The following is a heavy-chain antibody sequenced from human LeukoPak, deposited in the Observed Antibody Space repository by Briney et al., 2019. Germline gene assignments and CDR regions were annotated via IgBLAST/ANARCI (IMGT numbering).Heavy chain of an antibody. Sequence: GGSLRLSCAASGFTFSSYAMSWVRQAPGKALEWVSTISGTGRGTYYADSVKGRFTISRDNSKNTLYLQMNSLRAEDTAVYYCANLRPSSGWCMDVWGQGTTVTISS. CDR2: ISGTGRGT. V-gene: IGHV3-23*01. CDR3: ANLRPSSGWCMDV. D-gene: IGHD6-19*01. J-gene: IGHJ6*02. CDR1: GFTFSSYA.